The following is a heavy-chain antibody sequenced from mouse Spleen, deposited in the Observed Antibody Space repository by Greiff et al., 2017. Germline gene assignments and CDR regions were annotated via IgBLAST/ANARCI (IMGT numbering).Heavy chain of an antibody. CDR2: IYPGNSDT. J-gene: IGHJ3*01. Sequence: EVQLQQSGTVLARPGASVKMSCKTSGYTFTSYWMHWVKQRPGQGLEWIGAIYPGNSDTSYNQKFKGKAKLTAVTSASTAYMELSSLTNEDSAVYYCTRGYGYDEGTWFAYWGQGTLVTVSA. V-gene: IGHV1-5*01. CDR1: GYTFTSYW. CDR3: TRGYGYDEGTWFAY. D-gene: IGHD2-2*01.